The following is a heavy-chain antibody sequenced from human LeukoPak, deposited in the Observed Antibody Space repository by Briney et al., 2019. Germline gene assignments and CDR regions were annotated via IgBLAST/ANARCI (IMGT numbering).Heavy chain of an antibody. Sequence: GGSLRLSCAASGFTLSSYAMHWFRQAPGKGREWEAGVWTDGSNKSYADPFTISRDISKNTLYLQMHSLRAEDTAVYYCAKESKGIDIWGQGTMVTVSS. CDR3: AKESKGIDI. CDR2: VWTDGSNK. CDR1: GFTLSSYA. J-gene: IGHJ3*02. V-gene: IGHV3-33*06.